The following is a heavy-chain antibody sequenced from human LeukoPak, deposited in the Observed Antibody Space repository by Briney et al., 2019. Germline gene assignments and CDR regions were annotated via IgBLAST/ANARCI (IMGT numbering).Heavy chain of an antibody. CDR2: MNPISGDT. CDR3: ARHKVHASSFTDAFDI. CDR1: GYTFTSYD. V-gene: IGHV1-8*01. Sequence: ASVKVSCKASGYTFTSYDVNWVRQATGQGLEWMGWMNPISGDTGYALKFQGRVTITADESTSTAYMELSSLRSEDTAVYYCARHKVHASSFTDAFDIWGQGTMVTVSS. D-gene: IGHD3-16*01. J-gene: IGHJ3*02.